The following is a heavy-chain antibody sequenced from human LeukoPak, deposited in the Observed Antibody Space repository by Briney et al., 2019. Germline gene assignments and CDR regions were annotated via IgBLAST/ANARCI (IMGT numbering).Heavy chain of an antibody. CDR1: GFTFSSYA. CDR2: ISGSGGST. V-gene: IGHV3-23*01. Sequence: GGSLRLSCAASGFTFSSYAMSWVRQAPGKGLEWVSAISGSGGSTYYADSVKGRFTISRDNSKSTLYLQMNSLRAEDTAVYYCAKDPRYCSSTSCFGIWGQGTMVTVSS. J-gene: IGHJ3*02. CDR3: AKDPRYCSSTSCFGI. D-gene: IGHD2-2*01.